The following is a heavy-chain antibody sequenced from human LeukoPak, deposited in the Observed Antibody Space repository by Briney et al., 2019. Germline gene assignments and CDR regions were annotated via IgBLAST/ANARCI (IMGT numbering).Heavy chain of an antibody. Sequence: SETLSLTCTVSGVSVSSGSYYWSWIRQPPGKGLEWIGYIYYSGSTNYNPSLKSRVTISVDTSKNQFSLKLSSVTAADTAVYYCARVEGRLLQSFGFFDYWGQGTLVTVSS. CDR3: ARVEGRLLQSFGFFDY. J-gene: IGHJ4*02. V-gene: IGHV4-61*01. CDR1: GVSVSSGSYY. D-gene: IGHD5-24*01. CDR2: IYYSGST.